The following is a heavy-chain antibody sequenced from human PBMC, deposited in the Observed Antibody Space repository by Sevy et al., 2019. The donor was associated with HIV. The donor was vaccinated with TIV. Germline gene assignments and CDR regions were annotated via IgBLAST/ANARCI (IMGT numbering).Heavy chain of an antibody. V-gene: IGHV3-23*01. CDR2: LSFGCGEL. D-gene: IGHD2-8*01. CDR1: GFTFSKYS. J-gene: IGHJ4*02. CDR3: AREGCTKPHDY. Sequence: GGSLRLSCAASGFTFSKYSMSWVRQPPGKGLERVSTLSFGCGELNYADSVKGRFTISRDNSKSSVYLTMNNLRPEDTAVYYCAREGCTKPHDYWGQGTLVTVSS.